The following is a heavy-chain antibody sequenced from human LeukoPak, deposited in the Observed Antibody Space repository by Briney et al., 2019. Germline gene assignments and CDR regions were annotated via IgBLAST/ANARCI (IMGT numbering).Heavy chain of an antibody. J-gene: IGHJ4*02. CDR1: GFTFSSYA. CDR3: AKDLRAVAGRARHHY. D-gene: IGHD6-19*01. V-gene: IGHV3-23*01. Sequence: PGGSLRLSCAASGFTFSSYAMSWVRQAPGKGLEWVSAIGGSGGSTYYADSVKGRFTISRDNSKNTLYLQMNSLRAEDTAVYYCAKDLRAVAGRARHHYWGQGTLVTVSS. CDR2: IGGSGGST.